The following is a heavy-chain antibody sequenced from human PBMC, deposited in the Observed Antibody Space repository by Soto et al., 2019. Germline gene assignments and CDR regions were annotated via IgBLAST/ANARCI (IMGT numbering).Heavy chain of an antibody. J-gene: IGHJ5*02. Sequence: GACLSLSCAACRFTFSCNAMSWVRQAPGKGLEGVSGISGSCGSTYYADSVKGRFTISRDKSKNTVYLQMNSLRAEDTAVYYCAKDRMVRGVRNWFYPWGQGTLFTV. CDR1: RFTFSCNA. CDR2: ISGSCGST. D-gene: IGHD3-10*01. CDR3: AKDRMVRGVRNWFYP. V-gene: IGHV3-23*01.